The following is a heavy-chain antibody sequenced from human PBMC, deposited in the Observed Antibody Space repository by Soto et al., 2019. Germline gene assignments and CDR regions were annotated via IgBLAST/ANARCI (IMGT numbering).Heavy chain of an antibody. CDR3: ASSADGAAFDI. J-gene: IGHJ3*02. CDR2: MNPNSGNT. CDR1: GYTFTSYD. D-gene: IGHD3-10*01. V-gene: IGHV1-8*01. Sequence: ASVKVSCKASGYTFTSYDINWVRQATGQGLEWMGWMNPNSGNTGYAQKFQGRVTMTRDTSTSTVYMELSSLRSEDTAVDYCASSADGAAFDIWGQGTMVTVSS.